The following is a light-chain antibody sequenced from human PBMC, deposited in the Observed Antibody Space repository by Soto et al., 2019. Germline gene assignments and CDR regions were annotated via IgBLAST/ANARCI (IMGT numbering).Light chain of an antibody. Sequence: DIQMTQSPSSVSASVGDRVTITCRASQDISSWLAWYQQKPGKAPKLLIYGASSVESGVPSRFSGSGSGTDFTLTISSLQPEDFASYYWKQASSFPLTFGGGTKVEIK. J-gene: IGKJ4*01. CDR2: GAS. V-gene: IGKV1-12*01. CDR3: KQASSFPLT. CDR1: QDISSW.